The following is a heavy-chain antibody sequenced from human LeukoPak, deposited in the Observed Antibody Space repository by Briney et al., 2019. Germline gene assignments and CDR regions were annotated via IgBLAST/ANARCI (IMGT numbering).Heavy chain of an antibody. Sequence: SGTLSLTCAVYGGSFSGYYWSWIRQPPGNGLEWIGEINHSGSTNYNPSLKSRVTISVDTSKYQFSLKLSSVTAADTAVYYCARGCTYYDILTGYYWSWFDPWGQGTLVTVSS. J-gene: IGHJ5*02. CDR2: INHSGST. CDR1: GGSFSGYY. D-gene: IGHD3-9*01. V-gene: IGHV4-34*01. CDR3: ARGCTYYDILTGYYWSWFDP.